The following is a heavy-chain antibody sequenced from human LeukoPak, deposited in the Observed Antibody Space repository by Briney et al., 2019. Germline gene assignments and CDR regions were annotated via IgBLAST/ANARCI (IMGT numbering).Heavy chain of an antibody. CDR3: AREGVVVVPAAIRSYFDY. CDR2: IYTSGST. D-gene: IGHD2-2*01. CDR1: GGSISSGGYS. V-gene: IGHV4-61*02. J-gene: IGHJ4*02. Sequence: PSQTLSLTCAVSGGSISSGGYSWSWIRQPAGKGLEWIGRIYTSGSTNYNPSLKSRVTISVDTSKNQFSLKLSSVTAADTAVYYCAREGVVVVPAAIRSYFDYWGQGTLVTVSS.